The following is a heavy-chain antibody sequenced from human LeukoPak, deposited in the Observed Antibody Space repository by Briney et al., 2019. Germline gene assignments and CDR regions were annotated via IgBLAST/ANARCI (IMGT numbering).Heavy chain of an antibody. Sequence: SQTLSLTCTVSGGSISSGGYYWSWIRQHPGEGLEWIGYIYYSGSTNYNPSLKSRVTISVDTSKNQFSLKLSSVTAADTAVYYCARDMDKLGDYYGMDVWGQGTTVVVSS. CDR2: IYYSGST. J-gene: IGHJ6*02. CDR3: ARDMDKLGDYYGMDV. V-gene: IGHV4-61*08. D-gene: IGHD3-16*01. CDR1: GGSISSGGYY.